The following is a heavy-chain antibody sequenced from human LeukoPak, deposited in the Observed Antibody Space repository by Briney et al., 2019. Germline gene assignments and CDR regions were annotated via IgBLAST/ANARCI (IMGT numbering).Heavy chain of an antibody. Sequence: PGGSLRRSCAASGFTFSSYAMSWVRQAPGKGLEWVSAISGSGGSTYYADSVKGRFTISRDNSKNTLYLQMNSLRAEDTAVYYCAKDFAYYYDSSGPAPVYAFDIWGQGTMVTVSS. J-gene: IGHJ3*02. CDR1: GFTFSSYA. CDR2: ISGSGGST. V-gene: IGHV3-23*01. D-gene: IGHD3-22*01. CDR3: AKDFAYYYDSSGPAPVYAFDI.